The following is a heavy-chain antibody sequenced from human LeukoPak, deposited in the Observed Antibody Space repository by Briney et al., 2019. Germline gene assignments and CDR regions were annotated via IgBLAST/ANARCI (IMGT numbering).Heavy chain of an antibody. CDR1: GYTFTSYY. CDR3: ARVLTFLLALYRVYYYYFVMAA. Sequence: ASVKVSCKASGYTFTSYYMHWVRQAPGQGLEWMGIINPSGGSTSYAQKFQGRVTTTRDTSTSTVYMELSSLRSEDTAVYYCARVLTFLLALYRVYYYYFVMAAGAKGPRAPSP. J-gene: IGHJ6*02. CDR2: INPSGGST. V-gene: IGHV1-46*01. D-gene: IGHD3-3*01.